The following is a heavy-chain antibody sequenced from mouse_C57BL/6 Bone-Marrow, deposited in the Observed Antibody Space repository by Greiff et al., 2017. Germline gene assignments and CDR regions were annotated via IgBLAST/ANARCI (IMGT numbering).Heavy chain of an antibody. CDR1: GYTFTDYY. V-gene: IGHV1-26*01. Sequence: VQLQQSGPELVKPGASVKMSCKASGYTFTDYYMNWVKQSHGKSLEWIGDINPNNGGTSYNQKFKGKATLTVDKSSSTAYMELRSLTSEDSAVYYCARDWDYFDYWGQGTTLTVSS. CDR2: INPNNGGT. CDR3: ARDWDYFDY. D-gene: IGHD4-1*01. J-gene: IGHJ2*01.